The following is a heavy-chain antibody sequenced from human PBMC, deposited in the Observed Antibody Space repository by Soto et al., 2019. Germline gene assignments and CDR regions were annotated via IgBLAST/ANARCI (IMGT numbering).Heavy chain of an antibody. CDR2: INTYNGNT. CDR3: VLVDVYVTPXPQDV. D-gene: IGHD3-16*01. V-gene: IGHV1-18*01. J-gene: IGHJ6*02. CDR1: GYVFTSYG. Sequence: QVQLVQSGAEVKNPGASVKVSCKTSGYVFTSYGIGWARQAPGQGLEWMGWINTYNGNTNYAQNLQGRVTLTTDTSTSTAYMELRSLRSNDTAIYYCVLVDVYVTPXPQDVWGQGTTVNVSS.